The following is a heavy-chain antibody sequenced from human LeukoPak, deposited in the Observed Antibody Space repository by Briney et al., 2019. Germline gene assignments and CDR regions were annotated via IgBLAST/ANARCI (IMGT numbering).Heavy chain of an antibody. Sequence: PSETLSLTCTVSGGSITSYYWTWIRQPPGKGLEWIGYIYYSGSTDYNPSLKSRVTISVDTSKNQFSLKLTSVTAADTAVYYCAGGSSSVWSPFFWGQGTLVTVSS. CDR1: GGSITSYY. J-gene: IGHJ4*02. CDR2: IYYSGST. D-gene: IGHD1-26*01. CDR3: AGGSSSVWSPFF. V-gene: IGHV4-59*01.